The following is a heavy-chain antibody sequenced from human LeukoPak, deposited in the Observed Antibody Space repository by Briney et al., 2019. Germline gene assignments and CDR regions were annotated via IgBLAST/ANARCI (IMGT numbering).Heavy chain of an antibody. CDR1: GFTFSSYG. D-gene: IGHD4-17*01. CDR2: IWYDGSNK. CDR3: ARSPYGDYYYFDY. J-gene: IGHJ4*02. V-gene: IGHV3-33*01. Sequence: GGSLRLSCAASGFTFSSYGMHWVRQAPGKGLEWVAVIWYDGSNKHYADSVKGRFTISRDNSKNTLYLQMNSLRAEDTAVYYCARSPYGDYYYFDYWGQGTLVTVSS.